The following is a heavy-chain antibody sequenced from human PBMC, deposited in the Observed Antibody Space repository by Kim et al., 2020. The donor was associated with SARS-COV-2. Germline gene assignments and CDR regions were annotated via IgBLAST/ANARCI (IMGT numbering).Heavy chain of an antibody. J-gene: IGHJ4*02. Sequence: SETLSLTCAVYGGSFSGYYWSWIRQPPGKGLEWIGEINHSGSTNYNPSLKSRVTISVDTSKNQFSLKLSSVTAADTAVYYCASDYGDYRIYWGQGTLVTVSS. V-gene: IGHV4-34*01. CDR3: ASDYGDYRIY. D-gene: IGHD4-17*01. CDR2: INHSGST. CDR1: GGSFSGYY.